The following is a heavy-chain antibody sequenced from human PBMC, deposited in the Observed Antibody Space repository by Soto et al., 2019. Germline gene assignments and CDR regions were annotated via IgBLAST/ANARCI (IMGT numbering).Heavy chain of an antibody. V-gene: IGHV3-23*01. Sequence: GGSLRLSCAASKFTFSTYAMTWVRQAPGKGLEWVSDISGSGDNTYYADSVKGRFTISRDNSKSTLYLQMNSLRAEDTAVYYCAKDMVHGNGNRCARYFEKWGRGTLVTVSS. CDR2: ISGSGDNT. D-gene: IGHD1-1*01. CDR1: KFTFSTYA. CDR3: AKDMVHGNGNRCARYFEK. J-gene: IGHJ4*02.